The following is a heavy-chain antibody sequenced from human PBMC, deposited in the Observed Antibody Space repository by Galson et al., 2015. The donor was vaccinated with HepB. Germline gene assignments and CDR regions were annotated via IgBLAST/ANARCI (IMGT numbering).Heavy chain of an antibody. CDR3: ARQDSERYNLTGVLDY. Sequence: SVKVSCKASGFTFSSYAISWVRQAPGQGLEWMGRIIPILGIANYAQKFQSRVTITAGKSTSTAYMELSSLRSEGTAVYYCARQDSERYNLTGVLDYWGQGTLVTVSS. J-gene: IGHJ4*02. CDR1: GFTFSSYA. V-gene: IGHV1-69*04. D-gene: IGHD1-26*01. CDR2: IIPILGIA.